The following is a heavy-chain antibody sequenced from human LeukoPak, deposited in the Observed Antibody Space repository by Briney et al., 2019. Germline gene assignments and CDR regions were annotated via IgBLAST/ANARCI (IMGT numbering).Heavy chain of an antibody. J-gene: IGHJ4*02. CDR3: GRTIILIKAAIRE. V-gene: IGHV3-23*01. CDR1: GFTFSNYA. Sequence: PGGSLRLSCAASGFTFSNYAMTWVRQAPGKGLEWVSSIGGPGGSSFYADSVKGRFTISRDNSQNTVYLQMSSLRADDTGVYYCGRTIILIKAAIREWGQGTLVAVSS. CDR2: IGGPGGSS. D-gene: IGHD3-16*01.